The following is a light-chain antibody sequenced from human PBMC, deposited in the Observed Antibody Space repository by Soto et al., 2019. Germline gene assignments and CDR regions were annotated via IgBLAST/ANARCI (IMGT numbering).Light chain of an antibody. CDR1: SGSIASNY. CDR3: QSYDTTKGGVI. CDR2: EDN. Sequence: NFMLTQPHSVSESPGKTVTISCTRTSGSIASNYVQWYQQRPGSAPTTVIYEDNQRPSGVPDRFSGSIDSSSNSASLTISGLKTEDEADYYCQSYDTTKGGVIFGGGTKLTVL. V-gene: IGLV6-57*04. J-gene: IGLJ2*01.